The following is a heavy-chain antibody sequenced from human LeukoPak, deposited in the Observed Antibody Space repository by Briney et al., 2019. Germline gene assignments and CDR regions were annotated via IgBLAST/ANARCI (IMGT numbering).Heavy chain of an antibody. Sequence: PGGSLRLSCAASGFTFSSYAMSWVRQAPGKGLEWVSAISGSGGSTYYADSVEGRFTISRDNSKNTLYLQMNSLRAEDTAVYYCAKGNYYDSSGRGAFDYWGQGTLVTVSS. V-gene: IGHV3-23*01. J-gene: IGHJ4*02. D-gene: IGHD3-22*01. CDR2: ISGSGGST. CDR3: AKGNYYDSSGRGAFDY. CDR1: GFTFSSYA.